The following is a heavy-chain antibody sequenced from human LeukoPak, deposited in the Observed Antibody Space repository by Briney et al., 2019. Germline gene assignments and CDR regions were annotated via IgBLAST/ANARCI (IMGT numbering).Heavy chain of an antibody. CDR1: GYSLSSGYY. Sequence: SETLSLTCTVSGYSLSSGYYWGWIRQPPGKGLEWIGSIYHSGSTYYNPSLKSRVTISVDTSKNQFSLKLSSVTAADTAVYYCANTRYDILTTYYYYYYMDVWGKGTTVTVSS. CDR3: ANTRYDILTTYYYYYYMDV. CDR2: IYHSGST. V-gene: IGHV4-38-2*02. J-gene: IGHJ6*03. D-gene: IGHD3-9*01.